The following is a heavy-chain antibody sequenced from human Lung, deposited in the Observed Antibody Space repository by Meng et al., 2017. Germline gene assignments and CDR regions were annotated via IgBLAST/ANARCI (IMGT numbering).Heavy chain of an antibody. Sequence: VQLVGVGGGLGKPGGSLRLSCVASGFSFTDAWMSWVRQAPGKGLEWVGRIKSNSDGGTTDYAAPVKGRFTISRDDSKNTLYLQMNSLITEDTAVYFCATGAAAADHWGQGTLVTVSS. D-gene: IGHD6-13*01. CDR1: GFSFTDAW. CDR3: ATGAAAADH. J-gene: IGHJ4*02. CDR2: IKSNSDGGTT. V-gene: IGHV3-15*01.